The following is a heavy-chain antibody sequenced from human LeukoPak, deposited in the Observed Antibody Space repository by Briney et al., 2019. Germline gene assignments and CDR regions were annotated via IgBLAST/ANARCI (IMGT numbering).Heavy chain of an antibody. J-gene: IGHJ5*02. Sequence: ASVKVSCKASGYTFTGYYMHWVRQAPGLGLEWMGWINPNSDNTGYAQKFQGRVTMTRNTSISTAYMELSSLRSEDTAVYYCARKLIAAAVRFDPWGQGTLVTVSS. CDR1: GYTFTGYY. CDR2: INPNSDNT. D-gene: IGHD6-13*01. CDR3: ARKLIAAAVRFDP. V-gene: IGHV1-8*02.